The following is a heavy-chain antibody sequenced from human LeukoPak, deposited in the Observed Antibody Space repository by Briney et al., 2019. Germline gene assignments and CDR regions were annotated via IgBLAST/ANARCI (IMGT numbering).Heavy chain of an antibody. D-gene: IGHD3-22*01. V-gene: IGHV4-34*01. Sequence: PSETLSLTCAVYGVSFSGYYWSWLRQPPGKGLEWFGEINHSGSTNYNPSLKSRVTISVDTSKNQFSLKLSSVTAADTAVYYCARGMYYYDSSGYYYPLDALDYWGQGTLVTVSS. J-gene: IGHJ4*02. CDR2: INHSGST. CDR1: GVSFSGYY. CDR3: ARGMYYYDSSGYYYPLDALDY.